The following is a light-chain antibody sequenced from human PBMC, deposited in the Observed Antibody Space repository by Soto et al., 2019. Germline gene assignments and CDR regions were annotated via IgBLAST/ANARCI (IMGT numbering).Light chain of an antibody. Sequence: HSVLTQPASVSGSPGQSITISCTGTSSDVGTYKYVSWYQQHPGKAPKLMIYEVSNRPSGVSNRFSGSKSGNTASLTISGLQAEDEADYYCSSYTSRSTPVFGGGTKLTVL. CDR1: SSDVGTYKY. V-gene: IGLV2-14*01. CDR2: EVS. J-gene: IGLJ2*01. CDR3: SSYTSRSTPV.